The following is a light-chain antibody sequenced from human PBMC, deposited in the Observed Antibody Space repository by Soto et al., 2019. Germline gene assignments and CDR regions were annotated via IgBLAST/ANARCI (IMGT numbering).Light chain of an antibody. CDR2: DVS. V-gene: IGLV2-14*03. CDR3: SSYTSSSTPV. CDR1: SSDVGGSNY. Sequence: QSVLTQPASVSGSPGPSITISCTGTSSDVGGSNYVSWYQQHPGKAPKLMIYDVSDRPSGVSNRFSGSQSGNTASLTISGLQAEDEAEYYCSSYTSSSTPVFAGTTKLTLL. J-gene: IGLJ2*01.